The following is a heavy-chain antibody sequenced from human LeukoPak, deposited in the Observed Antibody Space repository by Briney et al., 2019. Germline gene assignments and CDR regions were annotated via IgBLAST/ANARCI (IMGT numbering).Heavy chain of an antibody. CDR1: GLTFSSYV. CDR3: ARSYSSSRGTFDY. CDR2: ITSSSSYI. J-gene: IGHJ4*02. Sequence: IPGGSLRLSCAASGLTFSSYVMNWVRQAPGKGLEWVSSITSSSSYIYYADSVKGRFTISRDNAKTSLYLQMNSLRAEDTAVYYCARSYSSSRGTFDYWGQGTLVTVSS. V-gene: IGHV3-21*01. D-gene: IGHD6-6*01.